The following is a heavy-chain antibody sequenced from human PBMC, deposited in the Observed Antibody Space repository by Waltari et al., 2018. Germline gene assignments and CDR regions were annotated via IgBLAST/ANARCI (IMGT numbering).Heavy chain of an antibody. CDR3: AKDEGYAGKDGDLRH. D-gene: IGHD2-2*01. Sequence: EVQLVESGGDLVQPGESLRLSCGISGFLFSKYAMSWVRQAPGEGLEWVSGISGEGENSYYADSVKGRFTISRDNSRNILYLQMNRLRADDTGVYYCAKDEGYAGKDGDLRHWGQGSLVSVSS. V-gene: IGHV3-23*04. J-gene: IGHJ1*01. CDR1: GFLFSKYA. CDR2: ISGEGENS.